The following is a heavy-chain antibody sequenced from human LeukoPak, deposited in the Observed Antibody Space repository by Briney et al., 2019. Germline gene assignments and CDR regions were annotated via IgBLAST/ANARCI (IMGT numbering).Heavy chain of an antibody. Sequence: PSETLSLTCTVSGGSISSSSYYWGWIRQPPGKGLEWIGSIYYSGSTYYNPSLKSRVTISVDTSKNQFSLKLSYVTAADTAVYYCARVGYDFWSGYYSGLNWFDPWGQGTLVTVPS. CDR3: ARVGYDFWSGYYSGLNWFDP. D-gene: IGHD3-3*01. V-gene: IGHV4-39*07. CDR1: GGSISSSSYY. J-gene: IGHJ5*02. CDR2: IYYSGST.